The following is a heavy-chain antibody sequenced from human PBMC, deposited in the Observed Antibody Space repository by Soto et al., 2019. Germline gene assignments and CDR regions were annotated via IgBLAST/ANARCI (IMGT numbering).Heavy chain of an antibody. D-gene: IGHD5-18*01. J-gene: IGHJ4*02. CDR2: IYYSGST. CDR3: ARDNGYSYGYTLDH. V-gene: IGHV4-59*01. CDR1: GVSISSYY. Sequence: PSETLSLTCTVSGVSISSYYWSWIRQPPGKGLEWIGYIYYSGSTNYNPSLKSRVTISVDTSKNQFSLKLNSMTAADTAVYYCARDNGYSYGYTLDHWGQGTLVTVSS.